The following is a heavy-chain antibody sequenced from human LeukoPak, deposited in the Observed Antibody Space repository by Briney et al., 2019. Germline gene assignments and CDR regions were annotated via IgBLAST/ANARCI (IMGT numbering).Heavy chain of an antibody. CDR2: INGNGGRT. V-gene: IGHV3-23*01. Sequence: GGSLRLSCAASGFTFSSHAMNWVRQAPGKGLEWVSSINGNGGRTYYADSVKGRFTISRDNSKNTLYLQMNSLRAEDTAVYYCARPRSSYYYGSGSYYNYWGQGTLVTVSS. CDR1: GFTFSSHA. CDR3: ARPRSSYYYGSGSYYNY. J-gene: IGHJ4*02. D-gene: IGHD3-10*01.